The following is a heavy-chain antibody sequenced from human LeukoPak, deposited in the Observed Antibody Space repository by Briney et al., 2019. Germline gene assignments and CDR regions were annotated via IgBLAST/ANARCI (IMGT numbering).Heavy chain of an antibody. CDR2: IYYSGST. J-gene: IGHJ4*02. Sequence: PSETLSLTCTVPGGSISSYYWSWIRQPPGKGLEWIGYIYYSGSTNYNPSLKSRVTISVDTSKNQFSLKLSSATAADTAVYYCARGALDYWGQGTLVTVSS. CDR3: ARGALDY. D-gene: IGHD3-16*01. CDR1: GGSISSYY. V-gene: IGHV4-59*01.